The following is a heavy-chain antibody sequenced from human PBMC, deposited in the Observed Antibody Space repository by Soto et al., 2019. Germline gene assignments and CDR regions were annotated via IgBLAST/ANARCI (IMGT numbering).Heavy chain of an antibody. CDR2: INPNSGGT. CDR3: ARDPATAKPEGVDF. CDR1: GYTFSDYY. D-gene: IGHD1-1*01. Sequence: GASVKVSCKASGYTFSDYYIHWVRQAPGQGLEWMGWINPNSGGTKYAPKFQGGVTMTRDTSITTAYMELSRLRSGDTAVYYCARDPATAKPEGVDFWGQVTMVTVSS. V-gene: IGHV1-2*02. J-gene: IGHJ4*02.